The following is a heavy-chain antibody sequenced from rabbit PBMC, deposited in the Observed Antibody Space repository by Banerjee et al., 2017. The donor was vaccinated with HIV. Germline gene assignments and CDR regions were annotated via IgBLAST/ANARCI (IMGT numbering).Heavy chain of an antibody. D-gene: IGHD2-1*01. Sequence: QEQLEESGGDLVQPGGSLTLSCKASGFDFSGYYMSWVRQAPGKGLEWIGIIYTGKGSTDYASWVNGRFTISKTSSTTVTLQMTSLTAADTATYFCAREESDGGGHLKLWGPGTLVTVS. V-gene: IGHV1S45*01. J-gene: IGHJ4*01. CDR2: IYTGKGST. CDR3: AREESDGGGHLKL. CDR1: GFDFSGYYM.